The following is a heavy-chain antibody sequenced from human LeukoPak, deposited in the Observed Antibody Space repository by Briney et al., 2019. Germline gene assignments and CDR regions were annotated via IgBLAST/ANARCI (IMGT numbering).Heavy chain of an antibody. Sequence: GASVKVSCKASGYTFTNNDINWVRQAPGQGLEWMGWVSPDSGDTGYAPNFRGRVTMTTDTSINTAYMELTSLTSEDTAIYCCTRGRAAGDWGQGTLVTVSS. V-gene: IGHV1-8*01. CDR1: GYTFTNND. D-gene: IGHD6-19*01. CDR3: TRGRAAGD. J-gene: IGHJ4*02. CDR2: VSPDSGDT.